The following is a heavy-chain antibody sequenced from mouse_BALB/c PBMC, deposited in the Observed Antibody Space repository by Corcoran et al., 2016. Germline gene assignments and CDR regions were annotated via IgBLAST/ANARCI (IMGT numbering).Heavy chain of an antibody. CDR2: INTYTGEP. J-gene: IGHJ4*01. CDR1: GYTFTHYG. V-gene: IGHV9-1*02. Sequence: QIQLVKSGTELKKPGETVKISCKASGYTFTHYGMNWVKQAPGKGLKWTGCINTYTGEPTYADDFKGRFAFSLETSASTAYLQINNLKNEDMATYFCARLDAYYAMDYWGQGTSVTVSS. CDR3: ARLDAYYAMDY.